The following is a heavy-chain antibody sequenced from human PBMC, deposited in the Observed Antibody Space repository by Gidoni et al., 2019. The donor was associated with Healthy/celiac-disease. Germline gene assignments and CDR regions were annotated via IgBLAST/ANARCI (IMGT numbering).Heavy chain of an antibody. V-gene: IGHV3-23*01. Sequence: EVQLLESGGGLVQPGGSLRLSCAASGFTFSSYAMRWVRQAPGKGLEWVSAISGSGGSTYYADSVKGRFTISRDNSKNTLYLQMNSLRAEDTAVYYCAKDLTGSGSYSPPYSYYFDYWGQGTLVTVSS. CDR3: AKDLTGSGSYSPPYSYYFDY. CDR2: ISGSGGST. D-gene: IGHD3-10*01. J-gene: IGHJ4*02. CDR1: GFTFSSYA.